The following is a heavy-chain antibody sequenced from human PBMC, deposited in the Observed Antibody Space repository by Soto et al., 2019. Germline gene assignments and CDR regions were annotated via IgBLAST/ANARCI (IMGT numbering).Heavy chain of an antibody. CDR3: AKDLCSGGSCYSAIWFDP. CDR1: GFTFDDYA. J-gene: IGHJ5*02. Sequence: GGSLRLSCAASGFTFDDYAMHWVRQAPGKGLEWVSGISWNSGSIGYADSVKGRFTISRDNAKNSLYLQMNSLGAEDTALYYCAKDLCSGGSCYSAIWFDPWGQGTLVTVSS. CDR2: ISWNSGSI. D-gene: IGHD2-15*01. V-gene: IGHV3-9*01.